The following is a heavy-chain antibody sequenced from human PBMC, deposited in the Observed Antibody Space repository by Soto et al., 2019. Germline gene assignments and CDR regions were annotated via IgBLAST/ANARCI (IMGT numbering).Heavy chain of an antibody. CDR1: GFIVSDTY. CDR3: AREPRYCRGGSCSITGDAYDI. V-gene: IGHV3-66*01. D-gene: IGHD2-15*01. Sequence: GVSLRLSCTAAGFIVSDTYVNWVRQAPGKGLEWVSVISNRGDTHYADSVRGRFSLSRDISDNTLHLQMNNLRVEDTAVYYCAREPRYCRGGSCSITGDAYDIWGQGTMVTVSS. CDR2: ISNRGDT. J-gene: IGHJ3*02.